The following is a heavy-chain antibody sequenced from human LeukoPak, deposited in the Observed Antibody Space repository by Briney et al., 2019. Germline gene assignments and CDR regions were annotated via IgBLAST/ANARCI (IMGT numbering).Heavy chain of an antibody. V-gene: IGHV3-66*01. CDR3: ARGGVVVAAIDAFDI. D-gene: IGHD2-15*01. Sequence: GGSLRLSCAVSGFTVSSNYMSWVRQAPGKGLEWVSLIYSGGSTYYADSVKGRFTISRDISKNTLFLQLNSLRAEDTAVYYCARGGVVVAAIDAFDIWGQGTLVTVSS. CDR2: IYSGGST. CDR1: GFTVSSNY. J-gene: IGHJ3*02.